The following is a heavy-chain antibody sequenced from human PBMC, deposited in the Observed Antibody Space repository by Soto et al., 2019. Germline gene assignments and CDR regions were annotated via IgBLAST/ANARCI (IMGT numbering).Heavy chain of an antibody. CDR1: GGSISSGGYY. CDR3: ARDRVTMIVGKAFDI. J-gene: IGHJ3*02. Sequence: PSDTLSLTSTVSGGSISSGGYYLSWIRQHPGKGLEWIGYIYYSGSTYYNPSLKSRVTISVDTSKNQFSLKLSSVTAADTAGYYCARDRVTMIVGKAFDIWGQVTMVTVSS. CDR2: IYYSGST. V-gene: IGHV4-31*03. D-gene: IGHD3-22*01.